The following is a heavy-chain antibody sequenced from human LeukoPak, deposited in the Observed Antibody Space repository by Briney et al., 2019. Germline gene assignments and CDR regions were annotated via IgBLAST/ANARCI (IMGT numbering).Heavy chain of an antibody. Sequence: GGSLRLSCAASGLSVSAIYMSWVRQAPGKGLEWVSVIYSEGDTYYADSVKGRFTIPRDNSKNTLYLQMNTLRAEDTALYYCARGIDYWGQGTLVTVSS. CDR2: IYSEGDT. CDR1: GLSVSAIY. D-gene: IGHD2-15*01. J-gene: IGHJ4*02. V-gene: IGHV3-53*01. CDR3: ARGIDY.